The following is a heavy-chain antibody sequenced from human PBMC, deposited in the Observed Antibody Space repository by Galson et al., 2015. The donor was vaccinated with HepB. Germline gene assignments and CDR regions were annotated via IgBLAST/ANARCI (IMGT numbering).Heavy chain of an antibody. V-gene: IGHV5-51*01. J-gene: IGHJ4*02. CDR3: ARLEVATSPFDY. D-gene: IGHD5-12*01. CDR2: IYPGDSDT. Sequence: QSGAEVKKPGDSLKISCKGSGYSFTSPWIAWVRQMPGKGLEWMGIIYPGDSDTRYSPSFQGQVTISADKSISTAYLQWSSLKASDTAVYYCARLEVATSPFDYWGQGTLVTVPS. CDR1: GYSFTSPW.